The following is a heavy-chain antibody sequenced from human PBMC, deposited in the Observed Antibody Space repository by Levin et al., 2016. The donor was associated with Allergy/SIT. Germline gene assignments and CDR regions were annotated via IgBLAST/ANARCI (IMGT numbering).Heavy chain of an antibody. CDR3: ARVASAYFDY. CDR2: IKQDGSEK. Sequence: GESLKISCAASGFPFSSYDMHWVRQAPGKGLEWVANIKQDGSEKYFVDSVEGRFTISRDNAKNSLDLQMNSLRAEDTAVYYCARVASAYFDYWGQGTLVTVSA. J-gene: IGHJ4*02. CDR1: GFPFSSYD. V-gene: IGHV3-7*03.